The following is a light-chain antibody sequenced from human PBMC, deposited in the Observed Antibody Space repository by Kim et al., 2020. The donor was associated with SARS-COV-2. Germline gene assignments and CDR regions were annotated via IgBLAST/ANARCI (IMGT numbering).Light chain of an antibody. Sequence: SSELTQDPAVSVVLGQTVRITCQGDSLRSYYASWYQQKPGQAPVLVIYGKNNRPSGIPDRFSGSSSGNTASLTITGAQAEDEADYYCNPRDSSGYPLLYV. CDR3: NPRDSSGYPLLYV. CDR1: SLRSYY. CDR2: GKN. J-gene: IGLJ1*01. V-gene: IGLV3-19*01.